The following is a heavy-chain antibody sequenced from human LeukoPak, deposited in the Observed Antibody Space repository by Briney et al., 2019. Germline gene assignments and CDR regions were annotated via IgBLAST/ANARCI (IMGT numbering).Heavy chain of an antibody. CDR3: AREMGVATIFPHYGMDV. D-gene: IGHD5-12*01. CDR2: IWYDGSNK. V-gene: IGHV3-33*01. J-gene: IGHJ6*02. CDR1: GFTFSSYG. Sequence: GGSLRLSCAASGFTFSSYGMHWVRQAPGKGLEWVAVIWYDGSNKYYADSVKGRFTISRDNSKNTQYLQMNSLRAEDTAVYYCAREMGVATIFPHYGMDVWGQGTTVTVSS.